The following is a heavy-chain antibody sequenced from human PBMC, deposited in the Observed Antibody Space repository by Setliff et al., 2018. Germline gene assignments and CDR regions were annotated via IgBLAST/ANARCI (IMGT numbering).Heavy chain of an antibody. J-gene: IGHJ3*01. CDR2: LNDVGHNT. CDR3: AKHVLSSGWPNDAFDF. V-gene: IGHV3-23*01. D-gene: IGHD6-25*01. Sequence: RLSCAASGFTFSSYAMSWVRQAPGKGLEWVSGLNDVGHNTYYADSVKGRFTISRDNSKNTLYLQMNSLRAEDAAVYYCAKHVLSSGWPNDAFDFWGQGTMVTVSS. CDR1: GFTFSSYA.